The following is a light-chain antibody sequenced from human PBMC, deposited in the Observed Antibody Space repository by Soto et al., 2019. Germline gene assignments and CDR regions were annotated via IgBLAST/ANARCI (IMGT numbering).Light chain of an antibody. CDR2: EVN. V-gene: IGLV2-8*01. CDR1: SSDVGGYNY. J-gene: IGLJ2*01. CDR3: TSYADTRNFGVV. Sequence: QSVLTQPPSASGSPGQSITISCTGTSSDVGGYNYVSWYQHHPGKAPKLMIYEVNKRPSGVPDRFSGSKSDNTASLTVSGLQAEDEADYYCTSYADTRNFGVVFGGGTKLTVL.